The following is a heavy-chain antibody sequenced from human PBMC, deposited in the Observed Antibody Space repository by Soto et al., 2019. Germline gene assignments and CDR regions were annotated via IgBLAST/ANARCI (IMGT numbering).Heavy chain of an antibody. V-gene: IGHV4-4*02. CDR1: GGSISSNNW. J-gene: IGHJ4*03. Sequence: PSETLCLTCAVAGGSISSNNWWSWVRQPPGKGLEWIGEIYHSGSTNYNPSLESRVTISVDKSKNQFSLKLSSVTAADTAMYYCARQQSASSTYVNWGQGTLVTVSS. CDR2: IYHSGST. D-gene: IGHD6-6*01. CDR3: ARQQSASSTYVN.